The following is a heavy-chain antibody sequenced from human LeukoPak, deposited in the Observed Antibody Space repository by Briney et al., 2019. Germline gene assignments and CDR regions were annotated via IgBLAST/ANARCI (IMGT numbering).Heavy chain of an antibody. CDR2: VSHSGST. CDR1: GGSLTAYY. CDR3: ARTEIVGGTVFNS. Sequence: PSETLSLTCGVHGGSLTAYYWSWTRQPPGKRLERIGEVSHSGSTNYNPSLKNRVTMSVDTSKTRFSLKLTSVTAADTAVYYCARTEIVGGTVFNSWGQGTLVTVSS. D-gene: IGHD1-26*01. J-gene: IGHJ4*02. V-gene: IGHV4-34*01.